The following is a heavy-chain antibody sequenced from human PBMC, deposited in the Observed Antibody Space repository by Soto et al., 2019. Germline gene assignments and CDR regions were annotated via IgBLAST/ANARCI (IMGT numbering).Heavy chain of an antibody. CDR2: TSYTGNT. J-gene: IGHJ4*03. V-gene: IGHV4-59*11. Sequence: TCFVCSAAITSQHWRWFRPLNEKGLEWIAYTSYTGNTNYNPSFQRRVTISIDTSKNQLSLKMTSMTAADTAVYYCARVIHSTFTHDFYPWGQGTLLTISA. CDR1: SAAITSQH. D-gene: IGHD1-1*01. CDR3: ARVIHSTFTHDFYP.